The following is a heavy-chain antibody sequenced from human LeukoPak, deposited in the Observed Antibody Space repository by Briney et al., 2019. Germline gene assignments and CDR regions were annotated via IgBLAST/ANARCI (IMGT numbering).Heavy chain of an antibody. J-gene: IGHJ6*03. V-gene: IGHV3-30-3*01. CDR2: ISYDGSNK. CDR1: GFTFSSYA. D-gene: IGHD3-10*01. CDR3: ATGRGYYAIHYYMDV. Sequence: GGSLRLSCAASGFTFSSYAMHWVRQAPGKGLEWVAVISYDGSNKYYTDSVTGRFTISRDNSKNALFLQMDSLRDEDTAVYSCATGRGYYAIHYYMDVWGKGTTVTVSS.